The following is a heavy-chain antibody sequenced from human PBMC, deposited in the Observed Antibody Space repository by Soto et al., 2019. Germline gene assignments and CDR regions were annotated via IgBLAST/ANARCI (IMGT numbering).Heavy chain of an antibody. J-gene: IGHJ3*01. CDR2: GSGKSRST. Sequence: EVQLLESGGGSVQPGESLRLYCAASGFSFSSYAMGWVRQVPGKGLEWVSAGSGKSRSTWYADSAKGRFTVSRDNFQNTVHLQKDSLRVEDTAVYYCAKMTPYSRDYRDAFDVWGQGTSVTVAS. D-gene: IGHD1-26*01. CDR3: AKMTPYSRDYRDAFDV. CDR1: GFSFSSYA. V-gene: IGHV3-23*01.